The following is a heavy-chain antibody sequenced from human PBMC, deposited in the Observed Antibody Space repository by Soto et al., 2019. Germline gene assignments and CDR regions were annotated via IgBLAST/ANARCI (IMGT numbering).Heavy chain of an antibody. Sequence: PSETLSLTCTVSGGSISSYYWSWIRQPPGKGLEWIGYINYSGSTNYNPSLKSRVTISVDTSKNQFSLKLSSVTAADTAVYYCARDMGRWLQLGAFDIWGQGTMVTVSS. D-gene: IGHD5-12*01. J-gene: IGHJ3*02. CDR3: ARDMGRWLQLGAFDI. V-gene: IGHV4-59*01. CDR1: GGSISSYY. CDR2: INYSGST.